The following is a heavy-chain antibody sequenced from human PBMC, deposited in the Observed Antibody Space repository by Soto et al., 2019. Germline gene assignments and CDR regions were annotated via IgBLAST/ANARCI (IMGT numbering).Heavy chain of an antibody. CDR2: LIPIFGTA. Sequence: QVQLVQSGAEVKKPGSSVKVSCKASGGTFSSYAISWVRQAPGQGLEWMGGLIPIFGTANYAQKFQGRVTITADEATSTAYMELSSLRSEETAVYYCARDQGPAATTGDRYYGMDVWGQGTTVTVSS. V-gene: IGHV1-69*01. CDR1: GGTFSSYA. J-gene: IGHJ6*02. D-gene: IGHD2-2*01. CDR3: ARDQGPAATTGDRYYGMDV.